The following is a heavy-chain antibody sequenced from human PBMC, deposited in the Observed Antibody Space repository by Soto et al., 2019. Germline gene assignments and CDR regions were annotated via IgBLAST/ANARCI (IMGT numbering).Heavy chain of an antibody. J-gene: IGHJ4*02. Sequence: PSETLSLTCTVSGGSISSGGYYWSWIRQHPGKGLEWIGYIYYSGSTYYNPSLKSRVTISVDTSKNQFSLKLSSVTAADTAVYYCARLRSDILTGYTHFDYWGQGTLVTVSS. CDR2: IYYSGST. CDR1: GGSISSGGYY. V-gene: IGHV4-31*03. CDR3: ARLRSDILTGYTHFDY. D-gene: IGHD3-9*01.